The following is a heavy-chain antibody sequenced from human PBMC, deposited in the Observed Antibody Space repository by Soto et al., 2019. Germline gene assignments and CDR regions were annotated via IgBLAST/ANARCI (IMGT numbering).Heavy chain of an antibody. D-gene: IGHD1-7*01. CDR2: MNPNSGNT. V-gene: IGHV1-8*01. CDR1: GYTFTSYD. CDR3: ARGHKLELRTDYYYGMDV. J-gene: IGHJ6*02. Sequence: QVQLVQSGAEVKKPGASVKVSCKASGYTFTSYDINWVRQVTGQGLEWMGWMNPNSGNTGYAQKFQGRVTMTRNTSISTAYMELSSLRSEDTAVYYCARGHKLELRTDYYYGMDVWGQGTTVTVSS.